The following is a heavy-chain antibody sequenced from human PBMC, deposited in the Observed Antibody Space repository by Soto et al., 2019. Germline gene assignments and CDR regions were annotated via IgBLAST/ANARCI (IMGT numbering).Heavy chain of an antibody. CDR3: ARQFGVPYSWYAMDV. D-gene: IGHD3-3*01. J-gene: IGHJ6*02. V-gene: IGHV3-33*01. Sequence: QVHLVESGGGVVQPGRSLRLSCEASGFTFTSYGMLWVRQAPGKGLEWVALTWSNGKNEYYAESVKGRFTISRGNSKNPVYLEMKRLRADDTGVYYCARQFGVPYSWYAMDVWGQGKTVTVSS. CDR1: GFTFTSYG. CDR2: TWSNGKNE.